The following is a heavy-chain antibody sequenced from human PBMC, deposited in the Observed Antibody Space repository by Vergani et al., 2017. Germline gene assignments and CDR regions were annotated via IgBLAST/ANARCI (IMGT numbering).Heavy chain of an antibody. Sequence: QVRLQESGPGLVKPSETLSLTCSVSGGSMSGYYWSWIRQPPGKELEWIGYMYHSGSTNYNPSLETRVTISGDTSKNQFSLKLNSVTAADTAVYYCGRVHPVGSYSYYYYYMDVWSKGTTVTVSS. CDR3: GRVHPVGSYSYYYYYMDV. J-gene: IGHJ6*03. CDR1: GGSMSGYY. V-gene: IGHV4-59*01. D-gene: IGHD1-26*01. CDR2: MYHSGST.